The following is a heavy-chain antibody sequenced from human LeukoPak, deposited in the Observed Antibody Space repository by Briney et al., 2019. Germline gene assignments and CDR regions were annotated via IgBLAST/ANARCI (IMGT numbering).Heavy chain of an antibody. CDR2: IYYSGST. D-gene: IGHD3-3*01. CDR3: ASTYYDFWSGYSPFDP. Sequence: PSETLSLTCTVSGGSISSGDYYWSWIRQPPGKGLEWIGYIYYSGSTYYNPSLKSRVTISVDTSKNQFSLKLSSVTAADTAVHYCASTYYDFWSGYSPFDPWGQGTLVTVSS. V-gene: IGHV4-30-4*01. CDR1: GGSISSGDYY. J-gene: IGHJ5*02.